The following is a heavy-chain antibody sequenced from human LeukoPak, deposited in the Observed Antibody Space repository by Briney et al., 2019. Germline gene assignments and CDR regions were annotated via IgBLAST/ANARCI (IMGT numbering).Heavy chain of an antibody. Sequence: ASVKVSCEASGYTFTDYYIHWVRQAPGQGLEWMGWMNPNSGGTKFAQKFQGRVTMTRDTSISTAYMDLSSLKSDDTAVYYCASWDRGVTFSFQHWGQGTLVTVSS. CDR2: MNPNSGGT. D-gene: IGHD3-10*01. CDR1: GYTFTDYY. CDR3: ASWDRGVTFSFQH. J-gene: IGHJ1*01. V-gene: IGHV1-2*02.